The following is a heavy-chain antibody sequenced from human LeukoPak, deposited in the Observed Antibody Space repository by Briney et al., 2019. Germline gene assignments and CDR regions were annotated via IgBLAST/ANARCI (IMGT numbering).Heavy chain of an antibody. V-gene: IGHV1-8*01. Sequence: GASVKVSCKASGYTFTSYDINWVRQAAGQGLEWMGWMNPNSGNTGYAQKFQGRVTMTRNTSISTAYMELSSLRSEDTAVYYCARGNRRLFRPPCYYMDVWGKGTTVTVSS. D-gene: IGHD3-22*01. CDR3: ARGNRRLFRPPCYYMDV. CDR2: MNPNSGNT. CDR1: GYTFTSYD. J-gene: IGHJ6*03.